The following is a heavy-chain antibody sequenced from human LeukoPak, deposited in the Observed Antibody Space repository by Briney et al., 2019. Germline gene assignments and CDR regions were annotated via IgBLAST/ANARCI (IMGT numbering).Heavy chain of an antibody. V-gene: IGHV1-8*03. CDR3: ARGMGELYDAFDI. J-gene: IGHJ3*02. D-gene: IGHD3-16*01. CDR1: GYTLTSYD. Sequence: GASVKVSCKASGYTLTSYDINWVRQATGQGLEWMGWMNPNSGNTGYAQKFQGRVTITRNTSISTAYMELSSLRSEDTAVYYCARGMGELYDAFDIWGQGTMVTVSS. CDR2: MNPNSGNT.